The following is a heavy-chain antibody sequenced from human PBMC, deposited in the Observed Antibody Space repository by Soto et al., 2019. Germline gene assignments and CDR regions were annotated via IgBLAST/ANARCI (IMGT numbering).Heavy chain of an antibody. V-gene: IGHV3-9*01. CDR3: TTALDYSNYDPHRYGMEV. Sequence: PGGSLRLSCAASGFTFDDYAMHWVRQAPGKGLEWVSGISWKSGRIGYADSVKGRFTISRDNAKNSLYLQMNSLRAEDTALYYCTTALDYSNYDPHRYGMEVWGQGTTVTVSS. CDR2: ISWKSGRI. CDR1: GFTFDDYA. J-gene: IGHJ6*02. D-gene: IGHD4-4*01.